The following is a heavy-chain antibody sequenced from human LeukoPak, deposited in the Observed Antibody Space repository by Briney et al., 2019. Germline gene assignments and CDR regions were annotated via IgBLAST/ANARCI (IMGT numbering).Heavy chain of an antibody. CDR3: ARICAGYYDSRGAFDI. CDR2: IYYSGST. CDR1: GGSISSYY. Sequence: SETLSLTCTVSGGSISSYYWSWIRQPPGKGLEWIGYIYYSGSTNYNPSLKSRVTISVGTSKNQFSLKLSSVTAADTAVYYCARICAGYYDSRGAFDIWGQGTMVTVSS. J-gene: IGHJ3*02. V-gene: IGHV4-59*01. D-gene: IGHD3-22*01.